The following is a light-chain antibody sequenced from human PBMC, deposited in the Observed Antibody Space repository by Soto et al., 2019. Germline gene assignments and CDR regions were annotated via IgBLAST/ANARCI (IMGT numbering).Light chain of an antibody. Sequence: DIQMTQSPSSLSASVGDSVTITCRASQSVSRYLNWYQQKPGKAPKPLIYAASSLQSGVPSRFSGSGSGTDFTLTISSLQPEDFATYYCQQSHNTWTFGQGTKVDI. CDR1: QSVSRY. V-gene: IGKV1-39*01. CDR3: QQSHNTWT. J-gene: IGKJ1*01. CDR2: AAS.